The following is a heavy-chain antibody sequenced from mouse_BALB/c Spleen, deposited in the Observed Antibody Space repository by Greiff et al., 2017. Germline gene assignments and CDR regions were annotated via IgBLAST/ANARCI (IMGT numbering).Heavy chain of an antibody. CDR2: ISSGSSTI. D-gene: IGHD1-1*01. CDR1: GFAFSSYD. V-gene: IGHV5-12-1*01. CDR3: AREYALRPTFDY. J-gene: IGHJ2*01. Sequence: EVKLVESGGGLVKPGGSLKLSCAASGFAFSSYDMSWVRQTPEKRLEWVAYISSGSSTIYYADTVKGRFTISRDNPKNTLFLQMTSLRSEDTAMYYCAREYALRPTFDYWGQGTTLTVSS.